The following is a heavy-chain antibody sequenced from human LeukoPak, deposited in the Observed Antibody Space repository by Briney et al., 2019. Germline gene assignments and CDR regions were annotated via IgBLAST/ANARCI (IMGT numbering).Heavy chain of an antibody. Sequence: ASVKVSCKASGYTFRRYFMNWVRQAPGQGLEWMGRINTNTGNPTYAQGFTGRFVISLDTSVSTAYLQISSLKAEDTAVYYCARVVAAAGKILDYWGQGTLVTVSS. CDR3: ARVVAAAGKILDY. CDR2: INTNTGNP. CDR1: GYTFRRYF. J-gene: IGHJ4*02. V-gene: IGHV7-4-1*02. D-gene: IGHD6-13*01.